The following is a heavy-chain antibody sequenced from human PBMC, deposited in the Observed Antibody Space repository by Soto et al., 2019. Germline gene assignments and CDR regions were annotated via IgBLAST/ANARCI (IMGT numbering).Heavy chain of an antibody. D-gene: IGHD3-22*01. J-gene: IGHJ3*02. Sequence: SETLSLSCAVSGGSISSSYWWSWVRQPPGRGLEWIGEIYHSGSTNYNPSLKSRVTISVDKSKNQFSLKLSSVTAADTAVYYCTRRRITMIVVVYDAFDIWGQGTTVTVSS. CDR1: GGSISSSYW. V-gene: IGHV4-4*02. CDR3: TRRRITMIVVVYDAFDI. CDR2: IYHSGST.